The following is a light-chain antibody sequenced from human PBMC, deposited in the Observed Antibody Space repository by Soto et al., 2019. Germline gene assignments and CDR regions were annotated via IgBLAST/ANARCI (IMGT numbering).Light chain of an antibody. CDR3: QQYNNWPRT. CDR2: GAS. V-gene: IGKV3-15*01. Sequence: EIVMTQSPATLSVSPGERATLSCRASQSVSSNLAWYQQKPGQAPRLLIYGASTRATGIPARFSVSGSVTEFTLTISSLQSEDFAVSYCQQYNNWPRTFGQGTKVEIK. CDR1: QSVSSN. J-gene: IGKJ1*01.